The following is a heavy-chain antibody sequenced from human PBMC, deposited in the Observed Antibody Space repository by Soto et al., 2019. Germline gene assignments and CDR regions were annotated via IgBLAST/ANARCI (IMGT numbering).Heavy chain of an antibody. CDR3: AGGPLRYFDWSEF. CDR1: GYSFTSYW. D-gene: IGHD3-9*01. V-gene: IGHV5-51*01. Sequence: GESLKISCKGSGYSFTSYWIGWVRQMPGKGLEWMGIIYPGDSDTRYSPSFQGQVTISANKSISPAYLQWSSLKASDTAMYYCAGGPLRYFDWSEFWGQGTLVTVSS. J-gene: IGHJ5*01. CDR2: IYPGDSDT.